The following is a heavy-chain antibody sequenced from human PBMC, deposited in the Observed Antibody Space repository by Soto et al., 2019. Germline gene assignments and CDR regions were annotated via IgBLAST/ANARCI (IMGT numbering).Heavy chain of an antibody. J-gene: IGHJ4*02. CDR3: ARVTASPSTFLDY. Sequence: SETLSLTCTVSGGSISSGGYYWSWIRQHPGKGLEWIGYIYYSGSTYYNPSLKSRVTISVDTSKNQFSLKLSSVTAADTAVYYCARVTASPSTFLDYCGQGTLVTVSS. CDR1: GGSISSGGYY. V-gene: IGHV4-31*03. D-gene: IGHD3-16*01. CDR2: IYYSGST.